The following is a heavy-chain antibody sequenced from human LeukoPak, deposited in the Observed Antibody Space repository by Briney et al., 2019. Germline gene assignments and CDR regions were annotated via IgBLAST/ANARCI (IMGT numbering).Heavy chain of an antibody. D-gene: IGHD2-2*01. J-gene: IGHJ4*02. CDR2: ISAYNGNT. V-gene: IGHV1-18*04. CDR1: GYTFTSYG. CDR3: ARVEKYCSSTSCYGSYFDY. Sequence: ASVKVSCKASGYTFTSYGISWVRQAPGQGLEWMGWISAYNGNTNYAQKLQGRVTMTTDTSTSTAYMELRSLRSDDTAVYYCARVEKYCSSTSCYGSYFDYWGQGTLVTVS.